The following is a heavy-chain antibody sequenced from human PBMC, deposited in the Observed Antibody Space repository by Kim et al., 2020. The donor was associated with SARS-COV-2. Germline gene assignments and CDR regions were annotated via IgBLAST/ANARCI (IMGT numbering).Heavy chain of an antibody. CDR3: ARGASGYSSGWYVDY. CDR1: GGSFSGYY. D-gene: IGHD6-19*01. J-gene: IGHJ4*02. V-gene: IGHV4-34*01. Sequence: SETLSLTCAVYGGSFSGYYWSWIRQPPGKGLEWIGEINHSGSTNYNPSLKSRVTISVDTSKNQFSLKLSSVTAADTAVYYCARGASGYSSGWYVDYWGQGTLVTVSS. CDR2: INHSGST.